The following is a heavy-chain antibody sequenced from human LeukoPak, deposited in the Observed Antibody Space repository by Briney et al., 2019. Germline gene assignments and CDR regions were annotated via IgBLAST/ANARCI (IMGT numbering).Heavy chain of an antibody. J-gene: IGHJ1*01. CDR2: MNPNSGNT. D-gene: IGHD6-19*01. CDR1: GYTFTSYD. CDR3: ARGDSSGWYPEYFQH. Sequence: GASVKVSCKASGYTFTSYDINWVRQATGQGLEWMGWMNPNSGNTGYAQKFQGRVTMTRNTSISTAYMELSSLRSEDTAVYYCARGDSSGWYPEYFQHWGQGTLVTVSS. V-gene: IGHV1-8*01.